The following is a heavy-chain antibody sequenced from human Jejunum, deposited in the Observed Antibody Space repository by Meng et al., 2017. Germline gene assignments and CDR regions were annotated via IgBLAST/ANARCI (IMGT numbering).Heavy chain of an antibody. CDR1: DGSLNDYF. V-gene: IGHV4-34*01. D-gene: IGHD1-26*01. CDR2: IHHSGIT. CDR3: ARGTGFKWEFI. Sequence: QGQVQLWGAGLLTPSETLSLTCSVYDGSLNDYFWSWVRQPPGEGLEWIGEIHHSGITKYSPSLRSRVTISVDTSKNQFSLKLSSVTAADTAFYYCARGTGFKWEFIGGQGTMVTVSS. J-gene: IGHJ3*02.